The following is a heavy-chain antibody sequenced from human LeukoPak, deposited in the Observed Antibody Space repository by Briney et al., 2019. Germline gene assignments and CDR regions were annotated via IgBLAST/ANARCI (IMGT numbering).Heavy chain of an antibody. CDR3: ARRTRGYSGYDSSPYYFDY. D-gene: IGHD5-12*01. CDR2: ISAYNGNT. V-gene: IGHV1-18*01. Sequence: GASVKVSCKASGYTFTSYGISWVRQAPGQGLEWMGWISAYNGNTNYAQKLQGRVTMTTDTSTSTAYMELRSLRSDDTAVYYCARRTRGYSGYDSSPYYFDYWGQGTLVTVSS. CDR1: GYTFTSYG. J-gene: IGHJ4*02.